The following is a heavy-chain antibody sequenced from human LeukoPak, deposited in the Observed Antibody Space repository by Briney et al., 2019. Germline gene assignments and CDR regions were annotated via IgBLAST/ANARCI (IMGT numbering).Heavy chain of an antibody. V-gene: IGHV3-23*01. CDR1: GFTFSGYS. CDR2: ISGSGGST. CDR3: AKDIVVVPAAGNAFDI. Sequence: GGSLRLSCAASGFTFSGYSMSWVRQAPGKGLEWVSSISGSGGSTYYADSVRGRFTLSRDNSKNMLYLQMNSLRAEDTAVYYCAKDIVVVPAAGNAFDIWGQGTMVTVSS. D-gene: IGHD2-2*01. J-gene: IGHJ3*02.